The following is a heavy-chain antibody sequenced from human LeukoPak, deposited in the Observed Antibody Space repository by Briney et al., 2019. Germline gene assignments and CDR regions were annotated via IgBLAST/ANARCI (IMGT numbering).Heavy chain of an antibody. V-gene: IGHV3-15*07. CDR1: GFTFSNAW. Sequence: PGGSLRLSCATSGFTFSNAWMNWVRQAPGKGLEWVGRIRSNSDGGTIDYAAPVKGRFALSRDDSKNTLYLQMNSLQTEDTAVYYCATDFYDTTWGQGTLVTVSS. CDR3: ATDFYDTT. J-gene: IGHJ5*02. CDR2: IRSNSDGGTI. D-gene: IGHD3-22*01.